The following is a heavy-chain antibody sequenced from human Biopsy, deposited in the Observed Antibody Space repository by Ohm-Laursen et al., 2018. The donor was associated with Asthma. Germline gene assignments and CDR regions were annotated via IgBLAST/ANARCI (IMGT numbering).Heavy chain of an antibody. Sequence: GTLSLTCPVYGGSFSGYYWSWIRQPPGKGLEWIGEINHSGSTNYNPSLKSQVTISVDTSKNQFSLKLSSVTAADTAVYYCARITNDRIAAAGRYYYGMDVWGQGTTVTVSS. V-gene: IGHV4-34*01. J-gene: IGHJ6*02. CDR3: ARITNDRIAAAGRYYYGMDV. CDR2: INHSGST. D-gene: IGHD6-13*01. CDR1: GGSFSGYY.